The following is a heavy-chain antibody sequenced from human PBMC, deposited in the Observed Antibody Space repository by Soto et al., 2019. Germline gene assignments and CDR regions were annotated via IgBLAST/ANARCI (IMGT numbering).Heavy chain of an antibody. J-gene: IGHJ4*02. CDR1: GGTFSSYA. D-gene: IGHD6-19*01. CDR2: IIPILGTV. V-gene: IGHV1-69*13. CDR3: ARDHTAVAGNYYFGY. Sequence: SVKVSCKASGGTFSSYAISWVRQAPGQGLEWMGGIIPILGTVKYAQKFQGRVTITADESTGTAYMELSSLRSEDTAVYYCARDHTAVAGNYYFGYWGPGTQVTVSS.